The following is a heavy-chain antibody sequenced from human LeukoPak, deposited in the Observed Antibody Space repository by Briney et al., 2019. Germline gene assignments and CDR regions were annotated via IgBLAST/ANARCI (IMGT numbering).Heavy chain of an antibody. Sequence: PSETLSLTCAVYGGSFSGYYWSWIRQPPGKGLEWIGEINHSGSTNYNPSFKSRVTISVGTSKNQFSLKLSSVTAADTAVYYCARGGGRGYSYGYFDYWGQGTLVTVSS. CDR2: INHSGST. V-gene: IGHV4-34*01. J-gene: IGHJ4*02. CDR1: GGSFSGYY. D-gene: IGHD5-18*01. CDR3: ARGGGRGYSYGYFDY.